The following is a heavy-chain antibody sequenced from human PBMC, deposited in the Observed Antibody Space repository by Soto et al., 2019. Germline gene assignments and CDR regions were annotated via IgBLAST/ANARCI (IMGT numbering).Heavy chain of an antibody. V-gene: IGHV1-24*01. Sequence: QVQLVQSGAEVKKPGASVKVSCKVSGYTLTELSMHWVRQAPGKGLEWMGGFDPEDGETIYAQKLQGRVTMTEDTSTDTGYMELSILRSEDTAVYYCATDSGSSGGEDVWGQGPTVTVSS. D-gene: IGHD6-6*01. CDR3: ATDSGSSGGEDV. CDR2: FDPEDGET. J-gene: IGHJ6*02. CDR1: GYTLTELS.